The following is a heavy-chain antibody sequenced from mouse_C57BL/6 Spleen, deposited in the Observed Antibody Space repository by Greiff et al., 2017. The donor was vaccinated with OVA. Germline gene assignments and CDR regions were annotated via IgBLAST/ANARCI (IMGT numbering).Heavy chain of an antibody. J-gene: IGHJ2*01. CDR2: ILPGSSST. CDR3: ARPFDY. Sequence: LVESGAELMKPGASVKLSCKATGYTFTGYWIEWVKQRPGHGLEWIGEILPGSSSTNYNEKFKGKATFTAYTSTNTAYMQLSSLATEDSAIYYCARPFDYWGQGTTLTVSS. CDR1: GYTFTGYW. V-gene: IGHV1-9*01.